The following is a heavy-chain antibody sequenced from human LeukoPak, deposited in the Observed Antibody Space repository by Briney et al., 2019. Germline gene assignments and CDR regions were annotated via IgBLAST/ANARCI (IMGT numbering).Heavy chain of an antibody. D-gene: IGHD5-24*01. V-gene: IGHV4-61*02. CDR3: ARGFDGYNFFDY. CDR1: GGSISSDDYY. Sequence: TLSLTCTVSGGSISSDDYYWTWIRQPAGKGLEWIGRIYPDGSTTYNPLLKSRVTISLDTSKNQFSLTLSSVTAADTAVFYCARGFDGYNFFDYWGQGTLVTVSS. J-gene: IGHJ4*02. CDR2: IYPDGST.